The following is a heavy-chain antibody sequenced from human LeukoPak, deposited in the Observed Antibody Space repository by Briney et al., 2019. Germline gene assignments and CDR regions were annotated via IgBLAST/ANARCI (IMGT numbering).Heavy chain of an antibody. CDR2: INPNSGGT. Sequence: ASVKVSCKASGYTLTGYYMHWVRQAPGQGLEWMGWINPNSGGTNYAQKFQGRVTMTRGTSISTAYMELSRLRSDDTAVYYCARGFVVATLYYFDYWGQGTLVTVSS. CDR1: GYTLTGYY. CDR3: ARGFVVATLYYFDY. J-gene: IGHJ4*02. V-gene: IGHV1-2*02. D-gene: IGHD5-12*01.